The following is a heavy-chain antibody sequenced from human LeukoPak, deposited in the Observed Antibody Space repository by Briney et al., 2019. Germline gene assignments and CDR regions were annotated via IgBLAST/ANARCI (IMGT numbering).Heavy chain of an antibody. CDR1: GGSISSGGYY. V-gene: IGHV4-61*08. CDR2: IYYSGST. CDR3: ARQIPAAAGTPWDGMDV. D-gene: IGHD6-13*01. J-gene: IGHJ6*02. Sequence: SQTLSLTCTVSGGSISSGGYYWSWIRQPPGKGLEWIGYIYYSGSTNYNPSLKSRVTISVDTSKNQFSLKLSSVTAADTAVYYCARQIPAAAGTPWDGMDVWGQGTTVTVSS.